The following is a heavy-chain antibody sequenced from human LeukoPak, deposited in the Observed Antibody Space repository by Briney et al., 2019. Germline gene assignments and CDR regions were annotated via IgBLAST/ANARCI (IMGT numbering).Heavy chain of an antibody. CDR3: ARGKHIVVVTASDAFDI. V-gene: IGHV5-51*01. Sequence: GESLKISCKGSGYSFTSYWIGWVRQMPGKGLEWMGIIYPGDSGTRYSPSFQGQVTISADKSISTAYLQWSSLKASDTAMYYCARGKHIVVVTASDAFDIWGQGTMVTVSS. CDR2: IYPGDSGT. CDR1: GYSFTSYW. D-gene: IGHD2-21*02. J-gene: IGHJ3*02.